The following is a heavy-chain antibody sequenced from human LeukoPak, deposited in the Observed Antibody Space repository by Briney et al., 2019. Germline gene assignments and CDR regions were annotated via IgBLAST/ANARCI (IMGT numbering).Heavy chain of an antibody. CDR2: TNHSGST. D-gene: IGHD6-13*01. V-gene: IGHV4-34*01. J-gene: IGHJ6*02. CDR3: ARGNTAAAGRYGLDV. CDR1: GGSFSGYY. Sequence: SETLSLTCAVYGGSFSGYYWSWIRQPPGKGLEWIGETNHSGSTNYNPSLKSRVTISVDTSKNQFSLKLSSVTAADTAVYYCARGNTAAAGRYGLDVWGQGTTVTVSS.